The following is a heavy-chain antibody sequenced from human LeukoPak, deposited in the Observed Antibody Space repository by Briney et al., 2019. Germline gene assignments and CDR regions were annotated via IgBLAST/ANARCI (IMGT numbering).Heavy chain of an antibody. D-gene: IGHD5-12*01. J-gene: IGHJ4*02. V-gene: IGHV3-30*09. CDR3: ARDLYGGYLGLDY. CDR1: GITFSSYA. Sequence: GGSLRLSCAASGITFSSYAMHWVRQAPGKGLEWVAVISYDGSNKYYADSVKGRFAISRDNSKNTLYLQMNSLRAEDTAVYHCARDLYGGYLGLDYWGQGTLVTVSS. CDR2: ISYDGSNK.